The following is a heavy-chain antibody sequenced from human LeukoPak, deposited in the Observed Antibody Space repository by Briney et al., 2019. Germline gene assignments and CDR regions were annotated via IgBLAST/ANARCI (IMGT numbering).Heavy chain of an antibody. CDR1: GYTFTSYY. V-gene: IGHV1-46*01. J-gene: IGHJ5*02. Sequence: ASVKVSCKASGYTFTSYYMHWVRQAPGQGLEWMGIINPSGGSTSYAQKFQGRVTMTRDTSTSTVYMELSSLRSEDTAVYYCARMPRSSSWYMNWVDPWGQGTLVTVSS. D-gene: IGHD6-13*01. CDR3: ARMPRSSSWYMNWVDP. CDR2: INPSGGST.